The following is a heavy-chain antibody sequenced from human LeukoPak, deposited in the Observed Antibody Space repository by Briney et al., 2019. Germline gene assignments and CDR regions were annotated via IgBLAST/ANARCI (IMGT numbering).Heavy chain of an antibody. J-gene: IGHJ4*02. CDR2: IYHSGST. V-gene: IGHV4-59*12. CDR3: ARDLSS. CDR1: GGSISGSY. Sequence: SETLSLTCTVSGGSISGSYWSWIRQPPGKGLEWIGYIYHSGSTYYNPSLKSRVTISVDRSKNQFSLKLSSVTAADTAVYYCARDLSSWGQGTLVTVSS.